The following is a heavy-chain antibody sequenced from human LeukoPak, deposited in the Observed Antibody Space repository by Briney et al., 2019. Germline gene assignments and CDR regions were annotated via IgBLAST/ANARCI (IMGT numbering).Heavy chain of an antibody. CDR2: IYYSGSA. J-gene: IGHJ5*02. D-gene: IGHD4-17*01. V-gene: IGHV4-59*01. CDR3: ARPRYGDTSWFDP. CDR1: VFTFSSYE. Sequence: PGGSLRLSCAASVFTFSSYEMNWVRQAPGKGLEWVGHIYYSGSATYNPSLKSRVTISIDMSKNQFSLELRSVIAADTAVYYCARPRYGDTSWFDPWGQGTVVTVSS.